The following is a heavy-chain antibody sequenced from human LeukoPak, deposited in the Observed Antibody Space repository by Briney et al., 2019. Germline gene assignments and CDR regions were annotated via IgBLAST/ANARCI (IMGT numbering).Heavy chain of an antibody. D-gene: IGHD3-22*01. CDR3: ARNTLYYNTRGHAALSGFDF. V-gene: IGHV4-59*01. CDR1: GGSISTYY. Sequence: SETLSLTXTVSGGSISTYYWNWIRQAPGKGLEWIGYIYSSGSINYNSSLKSRVTISVDTSKNQFSLTLHSVTAADAAVYYCARNTLYYNTRGHAALSGFDFWGQGTPVTVSS. J-gene: IGHJ4*02. CDR2: IYSSGSI.